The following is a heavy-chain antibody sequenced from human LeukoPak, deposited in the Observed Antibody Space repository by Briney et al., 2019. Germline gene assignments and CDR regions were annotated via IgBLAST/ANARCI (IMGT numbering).Heavy chain of an antibody. D-gene: IGHD2-8*01. CDR3: ARGLFLYDY. J-gene: IGHJ4*02. CDR2: IKQDGSEK. CDR1: GFTFSNAW. Sequence: PGGSLRLSCAATGFTFSNAWMSWVRQAPGKGLEWVANIKQDGSEKYYVDSVKGRFTISRDNAKNSLYLQMNSLRAEDTAVYYCARGLFLYDYWGQGTLVTVSS. V-gene: IGHV3-7*01.